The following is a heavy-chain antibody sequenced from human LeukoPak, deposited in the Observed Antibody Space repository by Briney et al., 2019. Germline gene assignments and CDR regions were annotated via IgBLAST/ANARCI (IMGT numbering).Heavy chain of an antibody. D-gene: IGHD3-22*01. CDR2: IIPILGIA. J-gene: IGHJ4*02. Sequence: VASVKVSCKASGGTFSSYAISWVRQAPGQGLEWMGRIIPILGIANYAQKFQGRVTITADKSTSTAYMELSSLRSEDTAVYYCARAGGGSGYLYYFDYWGQGTLVTVSS. CDR1: GGTFSSYA. CDR3: ARAGGGSGYLYYFDY. V-gene: IGHV1-69*04.